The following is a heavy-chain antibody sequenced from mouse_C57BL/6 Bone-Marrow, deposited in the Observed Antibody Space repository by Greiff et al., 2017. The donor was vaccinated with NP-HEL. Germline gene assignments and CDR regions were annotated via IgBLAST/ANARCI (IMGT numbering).Heavy chain of an antibody. CDR3: ARQGWFAY. CDR1: GYSFTGYY. V-gene: IGHV1-42*01. Sequence: VQLKESGPELVKPGASVKISCKASGYSFTGYYMNWVKQSPEKSLEWIGEINPSTGGTTYNQKFKAKATLTVDKSSSTAYMQLKSLTSEDSAVYYCARQGWFAYWGQGTLVTVSA. J-gene: IGHJ3*01. CDR2: INPSTGGT.